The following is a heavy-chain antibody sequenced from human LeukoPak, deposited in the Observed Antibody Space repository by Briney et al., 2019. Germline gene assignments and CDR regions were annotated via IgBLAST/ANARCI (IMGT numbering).Heavy chain of an antibody. D-gene: IGHD4-17*01. CDR1: GDSISSSSYY. CDR3: ARSLHDYGDYWPLFDY. Sequence: SSETLSLTCTVSGDSISSSSYYWGWIRQPPGKGLEWIGSIYYSGSTYYNPSLKSRVTISVDTSKNQFSLKLSSVTAADTAVYYCARSLHDYGDYWPLFDYWGQGTLVTVSS. V-gene: IGHV4-39*07. J-gene: IGHJ4*02. CDR2: IYYSGST.